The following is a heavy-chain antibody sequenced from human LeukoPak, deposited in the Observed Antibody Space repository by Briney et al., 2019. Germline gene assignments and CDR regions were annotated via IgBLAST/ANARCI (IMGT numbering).Heavy chain of an antibody. J-gene: IGHJ4*02. D-gene: IGHD3-22*01. Sequence: SQTLSLTCTVSGGSISSGGYYRRWIRQHPGKGLEWIGYIYYSGSTYYNPSLKSRVTISVDTSKNQFSLKLSSVTAADTAVYYCAREGSPYDSSGYTAGAIDYWGQGTLVTVSS. CDR3: AREGSPYDSSGYTAGAIDY. V-gene: IGHV4-31*03. CDR2: IYYSGST. CDR1: GGSISSGGYY.